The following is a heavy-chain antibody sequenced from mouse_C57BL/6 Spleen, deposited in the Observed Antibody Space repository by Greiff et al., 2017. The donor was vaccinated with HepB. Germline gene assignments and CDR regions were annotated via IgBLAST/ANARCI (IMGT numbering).Heavy chain of an antibody. CDR2: IYPGSGST. D-gene: IGHD2-3*01. Sequence: QVQLQQPGAELVKPGASVKMSCKASGYTFTSYWITWVKQRPGQGLEWIGDIYPGSGSTNYNEKFKSKATLTVDTSSSTAYMQLSSLTSEDSAVYYCARWGDGYFYYAMDYWGQGTSVTVAS. CDR1: GYTFTSYW. CDR3: ARWGDGYFYYAMDY. V-gene: IGHV1-55*01. J-gene: IGHJ4*01.